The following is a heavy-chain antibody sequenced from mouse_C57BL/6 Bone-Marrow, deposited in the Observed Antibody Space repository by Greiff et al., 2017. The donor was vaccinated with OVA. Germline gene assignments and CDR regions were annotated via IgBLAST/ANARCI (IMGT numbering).Heavy chain of an antibody. J-gene: IGHJ3*01. Sequence: QVQLQQPGAELVKPGASVKLSCKASGYTFTSYWMHWVKQRPGQGLEWIGMIHPNSGSTNYNEKFKSKATLTVDKSSSTAYMQLSSLTSEDSAVYYCASSYYYGSSYLRLFAYWGQGTLVTVSA. V-gene: IGHV1-64*01. CDR3: ASSYYYGSSYLRLFAY. D-gene: IGHD1-1*01. CDR2: IHPNSGST. CDR1: GYTFTSYW.